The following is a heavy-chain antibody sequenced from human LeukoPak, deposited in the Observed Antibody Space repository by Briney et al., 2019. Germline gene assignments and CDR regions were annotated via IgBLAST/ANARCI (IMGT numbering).Heavy chain of an antibody. J-gene: IGHJ4*02. Sequence: PSETLSLTCTVSGGSISSYYWSWIRQPPGKGLEWIGYIYYSGSTNYNPSLKSRVTISVDTSKNQFSLKLSSVTAADTAVYYCARHPQRIVVFPRQQLVIGAFDYWGQGTLVTVSS. CDR1: GGSISSYY. CDR3: ARHPQRIVVFPRQQLVIGAFDY. D-gene: IGHD6-13*01. CDR2: IYYSGST. V-gene: IGHV4-59*08.